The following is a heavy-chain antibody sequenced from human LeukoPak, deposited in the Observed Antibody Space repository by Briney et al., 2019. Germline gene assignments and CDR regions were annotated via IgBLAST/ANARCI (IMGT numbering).Heavy chain of an antibody. CDR2: ISSSSSTI. D-gene: IGHD5-12*01. Sequence: GGSLSLSCAASGFAFSTYRIDWVRQAPGKGLEWLSYISSSSSTIYYADSVKGRFTVSRDNAENLVYLQMNSLGAEYTAVDYCARVGRSGYTKDYWGQGTLVTVAS. CDR3: ARVGRSGYTKDY. V-gene: IGHV3-48*04. J-gene: IGHJ4*02. CDR1: GFAFSTYR.